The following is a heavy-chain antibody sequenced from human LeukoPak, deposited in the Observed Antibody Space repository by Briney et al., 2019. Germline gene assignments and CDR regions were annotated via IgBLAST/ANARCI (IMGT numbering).Heavy chain of an antibody. CDR2: ISSSSSYI. CDR3: ARDWDYDGAA. J-gene: IGHJ5*02. D-gene: IGHD4-23*01. V-gene: IGHV3-21*05. CDR1: GFSLSSYS. Sequence: GGSLRLSCAASGFSLSSYSMNWVRQAPGKGLEWVSYISSSSSYINYADSVKGRFAISRDNAKNSLYLQMNSLRAEDTAVYYCARDWDYDGAAWGQGTLVTVSS.